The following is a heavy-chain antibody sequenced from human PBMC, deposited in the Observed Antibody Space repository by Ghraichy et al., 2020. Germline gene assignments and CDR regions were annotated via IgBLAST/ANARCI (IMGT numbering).Heavy chain of an antibody. CDR3: ARTYSGYDYHDF. CDR1: GFIFSNHG. D-gene: IGHD5-12*01. Sequence: GESLNISCAGSGFIFSNHGMNWVRRAPGKGLEWVSSISSASNYKYYADSVKGRFTISRDNAKSSLFLQMNSLRADDTAVFYCARTYSGYDYHDFWGQGTLVTVSS. J-gene: IGHJ4*02. V-gene: IGHV3-21*06. CDR2: ISSASNYK.